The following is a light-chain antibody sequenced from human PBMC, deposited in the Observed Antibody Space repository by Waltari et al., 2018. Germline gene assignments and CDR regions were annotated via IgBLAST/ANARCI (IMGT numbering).Light chain of an antibody. Sequence: EIVFTPSPGTLSLSPGERATLSCRTSQSVSSTFLAWYQQKPGQAPRLLIYSASSRATGIPDRFSGSGSGTDFTLTISRLEPEDFAVYYCQQHGSSPRYTFGQGTKLEI. V-gene: IGKV3-20*01. CDR1: QSVSSTF. CDR3: QQHGSSPRYT. CDR2: SAS. J-gene: IGKJ2*01.